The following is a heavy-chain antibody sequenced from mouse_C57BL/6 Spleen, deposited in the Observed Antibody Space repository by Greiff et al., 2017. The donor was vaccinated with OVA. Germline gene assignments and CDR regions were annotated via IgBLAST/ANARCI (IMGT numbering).Heavy chain of an antibody. J-gene: IGHJ2*01. V-gene: IGHV5-16*01. Sequence: DVKLVESEGGLVQPGSSMKLSCTASGFTFSDYYMAWVRQVPEKGLEWVANINYDGSSTYYLDSLKSRFIISRDNAKNILYLQMSSLKSEDTATYYCARDLWAFDYWGQGTTLTVSS. CDR2: INYDGSST. CDR3: ARDLWAFDY. D-gene: IGHD6-2*01. CDR1: GFTFSDYY.